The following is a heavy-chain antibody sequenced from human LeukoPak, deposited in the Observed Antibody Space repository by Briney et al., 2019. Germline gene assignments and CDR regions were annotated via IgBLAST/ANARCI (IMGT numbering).Heavy chain of an antibody. CDR3: ARVGQLSWFDP. J-gene: IGHJ5*02. D-gene: IGHD5-18*01. CDR1: GGAISSYY. CDR2: IYYSGIT. Sequence: PSETLSLTCTVPGGAISSYYWSWIGQPPGKGLDWFGYIYYSGITNYNPSLKSRVTISVDTSKNQFSLKLSSVTAADTAVYYCARVGQLSWFDPWGQGTLVTVSS. V-gene: IGHV4-59*01.